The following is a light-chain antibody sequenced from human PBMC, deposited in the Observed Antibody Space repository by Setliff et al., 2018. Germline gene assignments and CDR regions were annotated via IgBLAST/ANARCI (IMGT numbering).Light chain of an antibody. CDR2: EVS. V-gene: IGLV2-8*01. Sequence: ALTQPPSASGSPGQSVTISCTGTSSDVGGYNYVSWYQQHPGKAPKLMIYEVSKRPSGVPDRFSGSKSGNTASLTVSGLQAEDEADYYCSSYAGSTGNVFGTGTKVTVL. J-gene: IGLJ1*01. CDR3: SSYAGSTGNV. CDR1: SSDVGGYNY.